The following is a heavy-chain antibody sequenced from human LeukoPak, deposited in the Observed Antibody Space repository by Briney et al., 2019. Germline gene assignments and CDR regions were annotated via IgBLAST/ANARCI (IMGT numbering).Heavy chain of an antibody. V-gene: IGHV3-7*01. CDR3: ARDPAYYYDSSGYYDY. Sequence: GGSLRLSCAASRFTFSNYWMTWVRQAPGKGLEWVGNINQDGSEINYVDSVKGRFTISRDNAKNSLYLQMNSLRAEDTAVYYCARDPAYYYDSSGYYDYWGQGTLVTVSS. J-gene: IGHJ4*02. D-gene: IGHD3-22*01. CDR2: INQDGSEI. CDR1: RFTFSNYW.